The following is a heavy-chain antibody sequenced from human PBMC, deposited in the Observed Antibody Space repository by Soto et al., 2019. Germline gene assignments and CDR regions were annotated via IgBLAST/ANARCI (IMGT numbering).Heavy chain of an antibody. CDR3: GRHSNEYRKSLDS. V-gene: IGHV4-59*08. CDR2: IHYTGSS. Sequence: QLQLQESGPGLVKPSETLSLTCPVSGGSISGYYWSWLRQPPGKGLEWIAFIHYTGSSNSNPSLKSRVTISVDTSKNQFSLKLSSVTAADTAVYYCGRHSNEYRKSLDSWGQGTLVTVSS. CDR1: GGSISGYY. J-gene: IGHJ5*02. D-gene: IGHD5-18*01.